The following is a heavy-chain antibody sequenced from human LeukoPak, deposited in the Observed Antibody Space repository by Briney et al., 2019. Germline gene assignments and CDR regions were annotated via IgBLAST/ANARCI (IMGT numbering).Heavy chain of an antibody. V-gene: IGHV3-21*01. D-gene: IGHD1-26*01. CDR3: ARVGNYYF. J-gene: IGHJ4*02. CDR2: ISSSSDYI. CDR1: GFTFNTYS. Sequence: GGSLRLSCAASGFTFNTYSMNWVRQAPGKGLEWVSSISSSSDYIYYADSVKGRFTTSRDNAKNSLYLQMNSLRVEDTAVYYCARVGNYYFWGQGTLVTVSS.